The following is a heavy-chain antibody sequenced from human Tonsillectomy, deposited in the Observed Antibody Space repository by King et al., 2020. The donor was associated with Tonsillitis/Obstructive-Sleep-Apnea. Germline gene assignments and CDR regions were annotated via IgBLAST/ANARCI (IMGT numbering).Heavy chain of an antibody. CDR1: GFTFKDYG. V-gene: IGHV3-20*04. CDR2: INWNGGST. D-gene: IGHD1-26*01. J-gene: IGHJ4*02. CDR3: ASGYSRGWHVAPLDY. Sequence: VQLVESGGGVVRPGGSLRLSCAASGFTFKDYGMSWVRQAPGKGLEWVSGINWNGGSTGYADSVKGRFTISRDNAQNSLYLQMNSLRAEDTALYYCASGYSRGWHVAPLDYWGQGTLVTVSS.